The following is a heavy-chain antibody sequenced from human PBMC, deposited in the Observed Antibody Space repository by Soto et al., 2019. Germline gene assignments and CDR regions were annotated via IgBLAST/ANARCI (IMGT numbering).Heavy chain of an antibody. CDR1: GFTFSGSA. D-gene: IGHD4-17*01. V-gene: IGHV3-73*01. Sequence: GGSLRLSCAASGFTFSGSAMQWVRQASGKGLEWVGRIRSKANSYATAYAASVKGRFTISRDDSKNTAYLQMNSLKTEDTAVYYCTRPSTGTMDHYNWFDPWGQGTLVTVSS. CDR3: TRPSTGTMDHYNWFDP. CDR2: IRSKANSYAT. J-gene: IGHJ5*02.